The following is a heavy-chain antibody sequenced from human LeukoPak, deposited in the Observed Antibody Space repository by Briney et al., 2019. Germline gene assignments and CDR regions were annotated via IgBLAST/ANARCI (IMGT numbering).Heavy chain of an antibody. CDR1: GGSISSSSYY. D-gene: IGHD3-3*01. J-gene: IGHJ4*02. CDR2: IYYSGST. Sequence: SETLSLTCTVSGGSISSSSYYWGWIRQPPGKGLEWIGSIYYSGSTYYNPSLKSRVTISVDTSQNQFSLKLSSVTAADTAVYYCARGGHYDFWSGPHPYYFDYWGQGTLVTVSS. CDR3: ARGGHYDFWSGPHPYYFDY. V-gene: IGHV4-39*07.